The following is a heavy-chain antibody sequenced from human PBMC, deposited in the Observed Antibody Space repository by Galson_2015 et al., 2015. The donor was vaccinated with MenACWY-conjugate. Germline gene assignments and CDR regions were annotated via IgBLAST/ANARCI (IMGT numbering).Heavy chain of an antibody. D-gene: IGHD5-18*01. J-gene: IGHJ3*01. CDR1: GFTFNLYA. CDR3: ARGWGHTAMGYGLKPGAFDF. V-gene: IGHV3-30*04. Sequence: SLRLSCAASGFTFNLYALHWVRQAPGKGLQWVSVITFDGNYEDYVASVKGRFTISRDNSKNTLYLHMNNLRPEDTALYYCARGWGHTAMGYGLKPGAFDFWGHGTMVTVSS. CDR2: ITFDGNYE.